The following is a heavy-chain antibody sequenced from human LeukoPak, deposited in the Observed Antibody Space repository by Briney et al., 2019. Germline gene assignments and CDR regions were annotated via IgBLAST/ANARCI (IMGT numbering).Heavy chain of an antibody. J-gene: IGHJ4*02. CDR3: ARRSNRKRDSSGHLGGDFDY. CDR2: IKQDGSEK. D-gene: IGHD3-22*01. CDR1: GFTFSSYW. V-gene: IGHV3-7*01. Sequence: GGSLRLSCAASGFTFSSYWMSWVRQAPGKGLEWVANIKQDGSEKYYVDSVKGRFTISRDNAKNSLYLQMNSLRAEDTAVYYCARRSNRKRDSSGHLGGDFDYWGQGTLVTVSS.